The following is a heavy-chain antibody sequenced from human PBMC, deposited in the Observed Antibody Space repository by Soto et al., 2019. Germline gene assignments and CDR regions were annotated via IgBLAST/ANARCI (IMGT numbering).Heavy chain of an antibody. CDR1: GFTFSNYN. Sequence: PGGPLRLSCAASGFTFSNYNMNWVRQAPGKGLEWFSYINSSSSTIYYADSVKGRFTISRDNAKNSLYLQMNSLRSEDTAVYYCARTYDFWSGYFDNWGQGTLVTVSS. J-gene: IGHJ4*02. CDR2: INSSSSTI. D-gene: IGHD3-3*01. V-gene: IGHV3-48*01. CDR3: ARTYDFWSGYFDN.